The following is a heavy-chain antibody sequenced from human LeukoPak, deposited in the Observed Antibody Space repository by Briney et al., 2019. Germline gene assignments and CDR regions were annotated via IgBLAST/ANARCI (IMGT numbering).Heavy chain of an antibody. CDR2: ISSSSSTI. D-gene: IGHD1-26*01. Sequence: GGSLRLSCAASGFTFSSYEMSWVRQAPGKGLEWVSYISSSSSTIYYADSVKGRFTISRDNAKNSLYLQMNSLRAEDTAVYYCAREFSGSNYGFPFDYWGQGTLVTVSS. CDR3: AREFSGSNYGFPFDY. J-gene: IGHJ4*02. V-gene: IGHV3-48*03. CDR1: GFTFSSYE.